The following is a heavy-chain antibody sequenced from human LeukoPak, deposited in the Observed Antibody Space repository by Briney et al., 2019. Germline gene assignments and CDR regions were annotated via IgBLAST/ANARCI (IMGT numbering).Heavy chain of an antibody. J-gene: IGHJ4*02. Sequence: PGRSLRISSTASGFTFSGYAIHWARQAPGKGLDWGAVISYDGGNKYYADSVKVRFAISRDKSRNTLYLEVNSLRAEDTAAYYCARGVLTGGTYFAYWGQGTLVTVSS. CDR2: ISYDGGNK. CDR3: ARGVLTGGTYFAY. CDR1: GFTFSGYA. V-gene: IGHV3-30*09. D-gene: IGHD2-8*02.